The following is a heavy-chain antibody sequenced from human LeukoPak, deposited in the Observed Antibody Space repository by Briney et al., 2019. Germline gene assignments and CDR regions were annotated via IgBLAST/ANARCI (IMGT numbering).Heavy chain of an antibody. J-gene: IGHJ4*02. V-gene: IGHV3-21*01. CDR2: ISSSSSYI. CDR3: ARDGGWSSTSCYVS. Sequence: GGSLRLSCAASGFTFSSYSMNWVRQAPGKWLEWVSSISSSSSYIYYADSVKGRFTISRDNAKNSLYLQMNSLRAEDTAVYYCARDGGWSSTSCYVSWGQGTLVTVSS. D-gene: IGHD2-2*01. CDR1: GFTFSSYS.